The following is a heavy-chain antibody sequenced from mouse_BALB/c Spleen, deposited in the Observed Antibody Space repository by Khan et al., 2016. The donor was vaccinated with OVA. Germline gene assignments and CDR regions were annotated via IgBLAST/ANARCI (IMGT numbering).Heavy chain of an antibody. D-gene: IGHD1-1*01. Sequence: QVQLKESGPGLVAPSQSLSITCTVSGFSLTDYGVSWIRQPPGKGLEWLGILWGGGSTYYNSALKSRLSISKDNSKSQVFLKMNSLQTADTAMYYCAKPFYAHYYAMDYWGQGTSVTVSS. CDR3: AKPFYAHYYAMDY. CDR2: LWGGGST. V-gene: IGHV2-6-5*01. CDR1: GFSLTDYG. J-gene: IGHJ4*01.